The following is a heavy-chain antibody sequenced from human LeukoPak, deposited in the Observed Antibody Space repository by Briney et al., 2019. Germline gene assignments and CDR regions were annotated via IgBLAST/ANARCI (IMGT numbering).Heavy chain of an antibody. J-gene: IGHJ4*02. CDR3: AKDALPTPVDYYDSSGYYPFDY. Sequence: PGGSLRLSCVASGFTFSSYAMSWVRQAPGKGLEWVSAISGSGGSTYYADSVKGRFTISRDNSKNTLYLQMNSLRAEDTAVYYCAKDALPTPVDYYDSSGYYPFDYWGQGTLVTVSS. V-gene: IGHV3-23*01. CDR2: ISGSGGST. D-gene: IGHD3-22*01. CDR1: GFTFSSYA.